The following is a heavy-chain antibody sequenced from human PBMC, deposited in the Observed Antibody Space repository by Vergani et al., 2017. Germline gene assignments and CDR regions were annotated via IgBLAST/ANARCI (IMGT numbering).Heavy chain of an antibody. CDR1: GFTFDDYA. D-gene: IGHD3-16*02. CDR3: ARDRHDYVWGSYRSDY. Sequence: EVQLVESGGGLVQPGRSLRLSCAASGFTFDDYAMHWVRQAPGKGLEWVSGISWNSGSIGYADSVKGRFTISRDNAKKSLYLQMNSLRAEDTALYYCARDRHDYVWGSYRSDYWGQGTLVTVSS. CDR2: ISWNSGSI. V-gene: IGHV3-9*01. J-gene: IGHJ4*02.